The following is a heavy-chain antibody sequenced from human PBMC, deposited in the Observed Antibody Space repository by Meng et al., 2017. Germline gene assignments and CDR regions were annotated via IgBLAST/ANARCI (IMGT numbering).Heavy chain of an antibody. Sequence: VQLQQWGAGLLKPAATRPPTRAGYGGCFSGDYWSWIRQPPGKGLEWIGEINHSGSTNYNPSLKSRVTISVDTSKNQFSLKLSSVTAADTAVYYCARGVQCSTSCYIDYWGQGTLVTVSS. V-gene: IGHV4-34*01. J-gene: IGHJ4*02. CDR3: ARGVQCSTSCYIDY. CDR1: GGCFSGDY. CDR2: INHSGST. D-gene: IGHD2-2*02.